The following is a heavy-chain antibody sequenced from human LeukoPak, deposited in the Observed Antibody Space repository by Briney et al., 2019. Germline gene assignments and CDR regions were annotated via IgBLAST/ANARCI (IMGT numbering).Heavy chain of an antibody. D-gene: IGHD3-10*01. CDR1: GFTFSSYA. J-gene: IGHJ6*02. Sequence: GGSLRLSCAASGFTFSSYAMSWVRQAPGKGLEWVSGISNSGGSTYYTDSVKGRFTISRGNSKNTLYLQMNSLRAEDTAVYYCAKDNLMVRGIKYYYYGMDVWGQGTTVTVSS. V-gene: IGHV3-23*01. CDR3: AKDNLMVRGIKYYYYGMDV. CDR2: ISNSGGST.